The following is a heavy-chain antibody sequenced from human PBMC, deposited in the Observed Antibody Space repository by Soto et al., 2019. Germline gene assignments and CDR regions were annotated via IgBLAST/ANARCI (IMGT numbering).Heavy chain of an antibody. D-gene: IGHD3-16*02. CDR2: IMPSSDTP. CDR1: GGTFSNFG. J-gene: IGHJ1*01. Sequence: GASVKVSCKASGGTFSNFGISWVRQAPGQGLEWMGGIMPSSDTPSIAQKFQGRLIISADESTDTAYMALSSLRSEDTASYYCAIDESEDYVCGSFRSWGQGTPVTVSS. CDR3: AIDESEDYVCGSFRS. V-gene: IGHV1-69*13.